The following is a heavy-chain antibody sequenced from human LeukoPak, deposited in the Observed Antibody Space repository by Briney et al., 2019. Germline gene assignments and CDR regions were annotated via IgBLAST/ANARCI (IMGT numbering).Heavy chain of an antibody. J-gene: IGHJ5*02. V-gene: IGHV3-21*01. CDR2: IGTSSGSI. Sequence: PGGSLRLSCATSGFIFSTYTMNWICQAPGQGLEWVSSIGTSSGSIYYADSVRGRFTIPRDNARSSVYLQMNSLRAEDTAVYYCVRIPNSASFPNWLDPWGQRALVTVSS. CDR1: GFIFSTYT. D-gene: IGHD2/OR15-2a*01. CDR3: VRIPNSASFPNWLDP.